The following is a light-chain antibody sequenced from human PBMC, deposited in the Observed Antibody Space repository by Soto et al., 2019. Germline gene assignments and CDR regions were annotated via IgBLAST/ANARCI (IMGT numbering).Light chain of an antibody. CDR3: PQYNSYS. CDR2: HAS. V-gene: IGKV1-5*01. CDR1: QSISNW. J-gene: IGKJ1*01. Sequence: LHMTQAPSTLPASVGDRVAIACQASQSISNWLAWYQQKPGTAPKVLIYHASNLQSGVPSRFSGSGSGTALTLTISSLQPDDFATYYCPQYNSYSVGQGTKVDTK.